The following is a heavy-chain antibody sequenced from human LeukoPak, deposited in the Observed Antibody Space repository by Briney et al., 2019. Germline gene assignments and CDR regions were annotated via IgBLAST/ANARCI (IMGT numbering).Heavy chain of an antibody. Sequence: GGSLRLSCAASGLTFSSSAMNWVRQAPGKGLEWVSSVSGSGGSTNYADSVKGRFTISRDNSKNTLYLQMSSLRAEDTAVYYCAKDPYDRSAYYFDYWGQGTLVTASS. CDR3: AKDPYDRSAYYFDY. CDR2: VSGSGGST. CDR1: GLTFSSSA. J-gene: IGHJ4*02. V-gene: IGHV3-23*01. D-gene: IGHD3-22*01.